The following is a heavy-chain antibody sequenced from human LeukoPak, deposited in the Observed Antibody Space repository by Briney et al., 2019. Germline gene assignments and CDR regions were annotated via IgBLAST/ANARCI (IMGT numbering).Heavy chain of an antibody. D-gene: IGHD6-19*01. Sequence: ASVKVSCKASGYTFTGYYMHWVRQAPGQGLEWMGWINPNSGGTNYAQKFQGRVTMTRDTSISTAYMELSRLRSDDTAVYYCASTHHSSGWDFDYWGQGTLVTVSS. CDR1: GYTFTGYY. J-gene: IGHJ4*02. CDR3: ASTHHSSGWDFDY. V-gene: IGHV1-2*02. CDR2: INPNSGGT.